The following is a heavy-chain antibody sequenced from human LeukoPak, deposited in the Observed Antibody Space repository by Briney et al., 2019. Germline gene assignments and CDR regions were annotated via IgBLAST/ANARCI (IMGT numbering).Heavy chain of an antibody. D-gene: IGHD2-21*02. V-gene: IGHV5-51*01. CDR3: ARLPRSGDGSVKHFGH. CDR1: GYSFTTYW. Sequence: PGESLKISCKGSGYSFTTYWIGWVRQLPGKGLEWMGIIYPGDSDTRYSPSFQGQVTISADKSISTAYLQWSSLKASDTATYSCARLPRSGDGSVKHFGHWGQGTLVTVSS. CDR2: IYPGDSDT. J-gene: IGHJ4*02.